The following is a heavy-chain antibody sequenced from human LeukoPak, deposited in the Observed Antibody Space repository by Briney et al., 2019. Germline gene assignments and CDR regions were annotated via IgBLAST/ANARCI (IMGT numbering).Heavy chain of an antibody. CDR2: IWYDGSNK. CDR3: ARNTVTTSGYYYYGMDV. CDR1: GFTFSTYG. D-gene: IGHD4-17*01. J-gene: IGHJ6*02. Sequence: PGRSLRLSCAASGFTFSTYGMHWVRQAPGKGLEWVAVIWYDGSNKYYADSVKGRFTISRDNSKNTLYLQMNSLRAEDTAVYYCARNTVTTSGYYYYGMDVWGQGTTVTVSS. V-gene: IGHV3-33*01.